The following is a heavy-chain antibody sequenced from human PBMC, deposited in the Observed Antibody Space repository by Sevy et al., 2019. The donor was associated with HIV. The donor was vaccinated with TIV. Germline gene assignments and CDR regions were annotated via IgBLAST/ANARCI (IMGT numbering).Heavy chain of an antibody. CDR3: ARRVVVAAIPYYYGMDV. J-gene: IGHJ6*02. V-gene: IGHV4-39*01. D-gene: IGHD2-15*01. CDR1: GGSISSSSYY. CDR2: IYYSGST. Sequence: SETLSLTCTVSGGSISSSSYYWGWIRQPPGKGLEWIGSIYYSGSTYYNPSLKSRVTISLATSKNQFSLKLSSVTAADTAVYYCARRVVVAAIPYYYGMDVWGQGTTVTVSS.